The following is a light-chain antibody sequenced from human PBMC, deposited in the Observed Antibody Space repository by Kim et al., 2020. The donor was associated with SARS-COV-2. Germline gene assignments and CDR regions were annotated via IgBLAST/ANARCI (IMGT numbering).Light chain of an antibody. J-gene: IGLJ2*01. CDR1: SSNIGSNY. CDR3: SAWDDSPSGPV. V-gene: IGLV1-47*01. CDR2: RNN. Sequence: QSVLTQPPSASGTPGQRVTISCSGSSSNIGSNYVYWYQQLPGTAPKLLIYRNNQRPSGVPYRFSGSKSGTSASLAITGLRSEDEADYYCSAWDDSPSGPVFGGGTQLTVL.